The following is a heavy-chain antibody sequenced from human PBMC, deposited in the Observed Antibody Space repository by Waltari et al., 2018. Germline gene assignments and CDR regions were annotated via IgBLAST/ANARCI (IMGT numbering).Heavy chain of an antibody. CDR2: IYTSGST. CDR3: ARESHYYGSGSYYPFDY. CDR1: GCSISSYY. Sequence: QVQLQESGPGLVKPSETLSLTCTVSGCSISSYYWSLFRQPAGKGLEWIGRIYTSGSTNYNPSLKSRVTMSVDTSKNQFSLKLSSVTAADTAVYYCARESHYYGSGSYYPFDYWGQGTLVTVSS. D-gene: IGHD3-10*01. J-gene: IGHJ4*02. V-gene: IGHV4-4*07.